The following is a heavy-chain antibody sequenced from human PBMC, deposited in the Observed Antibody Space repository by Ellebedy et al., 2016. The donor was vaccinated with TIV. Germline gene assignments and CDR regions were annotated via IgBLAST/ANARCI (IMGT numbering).Heavy chain of an antibody. CDR3: MFKGLSARLY. D-gene: IGHD6-6*01. Sequence: GESLKISCAASGFSFSRYWMTWVRQAPGKGLEWVANIKEDGSEKYYVDSVKGRFTISRDNAKNSLYLQMNSLRAEDTAVYYCMFKGLSARLYWGQGTLVTVSS. V-gene: IGHV3-7*01. CDR1: GFSFSRYW. CDR2: IKEDGSEK. J-gene: IGHJ1*01.